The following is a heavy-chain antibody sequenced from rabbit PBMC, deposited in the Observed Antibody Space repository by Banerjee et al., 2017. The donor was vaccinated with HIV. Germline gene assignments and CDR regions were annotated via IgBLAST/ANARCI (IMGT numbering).Heavy chain of an antibody. D-gene: IGHD7-1*01. CDR3: ARRYPGDGQSNL. V-gene: IGHV1S45*01. CDR2: IYTGSTGTT. CDR1: GFSFSRYW. Sequence: QEQLVESGGGLVKPEGSLKLSCTASGFSFSRYWMCWVRQAPGKGLEWIACIYTGSTGTTYYASWAKGRFTITRSTSLNTVTLQLNSLTAADTATYFCARRYPGDGQSNLWGQGTLVTVS. J-gene: IGHJ4*01.